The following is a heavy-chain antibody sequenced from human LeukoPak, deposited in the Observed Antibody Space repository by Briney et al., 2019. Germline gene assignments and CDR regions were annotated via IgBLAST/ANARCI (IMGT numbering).Heavy chain of an antibody. J-gene: IGHJ5*02. V-gene: IGHV4-4*07. CDR1: GGSISSYY. Sequence: SETLSLTCTVSGGSISSYYWSWIRRPAGKGLEWIGRIYTSGSTNYNPSLKSRVTMSVDTSKNQFSLKLSSVTAADTAVYYCARDQAVVVPAAILNWFDPWGQGTLVTVSS. CDR3: ARDQAVVVPAAILNWFDP. D-gene: IGHD2-2*02. CDR2: IYTSGST.